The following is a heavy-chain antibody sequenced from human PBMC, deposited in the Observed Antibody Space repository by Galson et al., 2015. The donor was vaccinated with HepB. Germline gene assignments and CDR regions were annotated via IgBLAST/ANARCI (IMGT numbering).Heavy chain of an antibody. Sequence: SVKVSCKASGGTFSSYTISWVRQAPGQGLEWMGRIIPILGIANYAQKFQGRVTITADKSTSTAYMELSSLRSEDTAVYYCARVVATTTDYYYGMDVWGQGTTVTVSS. CDR2: IIPILGIA. V-gene: IGHV1-69*02. D-gene: IGHD5-12*01. J-gene: IGHJ6*02. CDR1: GGTFSSYT. CDR3: ARVVATTTDYYYGMDV.